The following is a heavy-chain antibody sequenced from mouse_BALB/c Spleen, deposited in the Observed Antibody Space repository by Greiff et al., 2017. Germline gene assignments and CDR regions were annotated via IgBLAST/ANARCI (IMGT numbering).Heavy chain of an antibody. CDR3: ARSGYRYEFAY. CDR2: ISSGSSTI. V-gene: IGHV5-17*02. J-gene: IGHJ3*01. Sequence: EVQGVESGGGLVQPGGSRKLSCAASGFTFSSFGMHWVRQAPEKGLEWVAYISSGSSTIYYADTVKGRFTISRDNPKNTLFLQMTSLRSEDTAMYYCARSGYRYEFAYWGQGTLVTVSA. CDR1: GFTFSSFG. D-gene: IGHD2-14*01.